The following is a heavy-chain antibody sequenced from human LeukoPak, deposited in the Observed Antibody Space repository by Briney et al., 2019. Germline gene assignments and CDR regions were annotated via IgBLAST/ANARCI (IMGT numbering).Heavy chain of an antibody. Sequence: SETLSLTCTVSGGSIISHYWSWIRQPPGKGLEWIGYIYYSGSTYYNPSLKSRVTISVDTSKNQFSLKLSSVTAADTAVYYCARTGANYYNSSGYYLDYWGQGTLVTVSS. J-gene: IGHJ4*02. CDR3: ARTGANYYNSSGYYLDY. CDR2: IYYSGST. CDR1: GGSIISHY. D-gene: IGHD3-22*01. V-gene: IGHV4-59*08.